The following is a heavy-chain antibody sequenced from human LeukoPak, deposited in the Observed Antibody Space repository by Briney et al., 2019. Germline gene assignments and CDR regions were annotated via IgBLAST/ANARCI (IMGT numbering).Heavy chain of an antibody. D-gene: IGHD2-15*01. V-gene: IGHV3-30-3*01. J-gene: IGHJ4*02. CDR2: ISYDGSNK. CDR3: ARDPDCSGGSCYGGGYYFDY. Sequence: GGSLRLSCAASGFTFSSYAMHWVRQAPGKGLEWVAVISYDGSNKYYADSVKGRFTISRDNSKNTLYLQMNSLRAEDTAVYYCARDPDCSGGSCYGGGYYFDYWGQGTLVTVSS. CDR1: GFTFSSYA.